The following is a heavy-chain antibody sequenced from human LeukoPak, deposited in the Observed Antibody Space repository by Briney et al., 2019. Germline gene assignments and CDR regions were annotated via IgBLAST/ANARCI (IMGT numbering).Heavy chain of an antibody. Sequence: GGSLRLSCAASGFTFSSYWMHWVRQAPGKWLVWVSRINSDGSSTSYADSVKGRFTISRDNAKNTLYLQMNSLRAEDTAVYYCARDTYDYVWGSYRLYDYWGQGTLVTVSS. D-gene: IGHD3-16*02. V-gene: IGHV3-74*01. CDR1: GFTFSSYW. CDR3: ARDTYDYVWGSYRLYDY. CDR2: INSDGSST. J-gene: IGHJ4*02.